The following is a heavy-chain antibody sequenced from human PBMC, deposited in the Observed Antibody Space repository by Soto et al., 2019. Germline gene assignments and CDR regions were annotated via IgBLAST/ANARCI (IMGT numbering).Heavy chain of an antibody. Sequence: VHLVQSGAEVKKPGASVKVSCKGSGYGFTTYGITWVRQAPGQGLEWMAWISAHNGKTNYAQKLQGRVTVTRDTSTSTAYMELRSLRSDDTAVDYGARGRDGDYGGQGALVTGSS. CDR2: ISAHNGKT. CDR3: ARGRDGDY. V-gene: IGHV1-18*01. J-gene: IGHJ4*02. CDR1: GYGFTTYG. D-gene: IGHD6-6*01.